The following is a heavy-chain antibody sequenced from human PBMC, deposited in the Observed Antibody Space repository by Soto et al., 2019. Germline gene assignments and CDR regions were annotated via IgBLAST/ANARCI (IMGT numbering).Heavy chain of an antibody. Sequence: GGSLRLSCAASGFTVSSNYMSWVRQAPGKGLEWVSVIYSGGSTYYADSVKGRFTISRHNSKNTLYLQMNSLRAEDTAVYYCASVQWLANFDAFDIWGQGTMVTVSS. CDR1: GFTVSSNY. J-gene: IGHJ3*02. D-gene: IGHD6-19*01. CDR3: ASVQWLANFDAFDI. V-gene: IGHV3-53*04. CDR2: IYSGGST.